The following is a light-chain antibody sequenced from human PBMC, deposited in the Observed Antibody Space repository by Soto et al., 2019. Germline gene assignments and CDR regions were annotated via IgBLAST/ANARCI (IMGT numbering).Light chain of an antibody. CDR1: QNINNY. J-gene: IGKJ1*01. CDR2: DAS. CDR3: QQHASYPRD. V-gene: IGKV1-33*01. Sequence: DIQMTQSPSSLSASVGDRVTITCQASQNINNYLNWYQQKPGRAPKLLIYDASNLEAGVPSRFSGTGSGTEFTLTISSLQPEDFATYYCQQHASYPRDFGQGTKVDIK.